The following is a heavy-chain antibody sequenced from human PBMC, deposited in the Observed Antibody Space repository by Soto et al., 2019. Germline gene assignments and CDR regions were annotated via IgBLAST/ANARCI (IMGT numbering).Heavy chain of an antibody. CDR1: GFNFRSYS. V-gene: IGHV3-48*02. Sequence: GGSLRLSCAASGFNFRSYSMNWVRQAPGKGLEWVSYITSSIGTMYYADSVRGRFTISRDNAKNSLFLQMTSLRDEDTAVYYCARGYDSSGDYGWFDYWGQGTLVTVSS. CDR3: ARGYDSSGDYGWFDY. J-gene: IGHJ4*02. CDR2: ITSSIGTM. D-gene: IGHD3-22*01.